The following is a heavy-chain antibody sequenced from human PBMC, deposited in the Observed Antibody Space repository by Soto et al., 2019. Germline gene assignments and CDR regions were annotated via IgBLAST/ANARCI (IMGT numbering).Heavy chain of an antibody. J-gene: IGHJ4*02. CDR3: AKVDYGDYPIDY. CDR2: ISGSGGST. D-gene: IGHD4-17*01. CDR1: GFTFSSYA. V-gene: IGHV3-23*01. Sequence: GESLKISCAASGFTFSSYAMSWVRQAPGKGLEWVSAISGSGGSTYYADSVKGRFTISRDNSKNTLYLQMNSLRAEDTAVYYCAKVDYGDYPIDYWGQGTLVTVSS.